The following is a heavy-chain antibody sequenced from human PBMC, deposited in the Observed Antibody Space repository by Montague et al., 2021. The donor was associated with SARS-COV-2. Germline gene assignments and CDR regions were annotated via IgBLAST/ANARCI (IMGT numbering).Heavy chain of an antibody. Sequence: SETLSLACTVSGGSVSISYWSWIRQSPGKGLEWLGSLFYSGSTHYNPSAKSRVTISADTSKNQVSLRLTSVTAADTAVYYCARQLVYDSGSYFDYWGQGTLVTVST. CDR2: LFYSGST. CDR1: GGSVSISY. D-gene: IGHD3-10*01. V-gene: IGHV4-59*08. CDR3: ARQLVYDSGSYFDY. J-gene: IGHJ4*02.